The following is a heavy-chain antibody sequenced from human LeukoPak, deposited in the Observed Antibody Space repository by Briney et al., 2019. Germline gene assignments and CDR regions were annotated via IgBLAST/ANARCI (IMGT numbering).Heavy chain of an antibody. CDR1: GHSISSGYY. CDR3: ARGWYSFDY. Sequence: PSETLSLTCAVSGHSISSGYYWGWIRQPPGKGLEWIRSIYHSGSTYYNPSLKSRVTISVDTSKNQFSLKLNSVTAADTAVYFCARGWYSFDYWGQGTLVTVSS. D-gene: IGHD6-19*01. CDR2: IYHSGST. V-gene: IGHV4-38-2*01. J-gene: IGHJ4*02.